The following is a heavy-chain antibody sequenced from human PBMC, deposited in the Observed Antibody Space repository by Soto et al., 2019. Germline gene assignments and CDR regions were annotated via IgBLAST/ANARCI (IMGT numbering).Heavy chain of an antibody. Sequence: SVKVSCKASGGTFSTYAISWVRQAPGQGLEWMGGIIPIFGTAKYAQKFQGRVTITADESTSTAYMELSSLRSEDTAVYYCAREIFGVIISGGRDAFDIWGQGTLVTVSS. J-gene: IGHJ4*02. D-gene: IGHD3-3*01. CDR1: GGTFSTYA. V-gene: IGHV1-69*13. CDR2: IIPIFGTA. CDR3: AREIFGVIISGGRDAFDI.